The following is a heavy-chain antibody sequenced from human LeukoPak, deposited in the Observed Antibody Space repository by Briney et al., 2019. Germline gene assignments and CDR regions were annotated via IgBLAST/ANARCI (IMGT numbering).Heavy chain of an antibody. J-gene: IGHJ3*02. D-gene: IGHD1-7*01. CDR3: ARLRGGNNRNYVAFDI. Sequence: GESLKISCKGSGYSFTSYWIGWVRQMPGKGLEGMGIIFTGDSDTRYSPSFQGQVTISADKSINTAYLQWSSLKASDTTMYYCARLRGGNNRNYVAFDIWGQGTMVTVSS. CDR1: GYSFTSYW. V-gene: IGHV5-51*01. CDR2: IFTGDSDT.